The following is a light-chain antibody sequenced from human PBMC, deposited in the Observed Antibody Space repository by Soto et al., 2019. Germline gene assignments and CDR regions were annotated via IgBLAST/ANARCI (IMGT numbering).Light chain of an antibody. Sequence: QSVLTQPRSVSGSPGQSVTISCTGTSSDIGVYNYVSWYQQHPGKAPKFMIYDVSKRPSGVPDRFSGSKSGNTASLTISGLQTEDEADYYCCLYTGTYTWVFGGGTKLTVL. CDR1: SSDIGVYNY. CDR3: CLYTGTYTWV. V-gene: IGLV2-11*01. CDR2: DVS. J-gene: IGLJ3*02.